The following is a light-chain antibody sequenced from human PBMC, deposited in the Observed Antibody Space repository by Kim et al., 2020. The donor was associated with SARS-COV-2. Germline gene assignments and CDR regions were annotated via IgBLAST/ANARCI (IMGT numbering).Light chain of an antibody. Sequence: SSELTQDPAVSVALGQTVRITCQGDSLRTYYATWYQQKSGQAPVLVFYGKDQRPSGIPDRFSGSASGNTASLTITGAQAADEADYYCASRRGRVVFGGGTKVTVL. CDR2: GKD. J-gene: IGLJ2*01. CDR3: ASRRGRVV. V-gene: IGLV3-19*01. CDR1: SLRTYY.